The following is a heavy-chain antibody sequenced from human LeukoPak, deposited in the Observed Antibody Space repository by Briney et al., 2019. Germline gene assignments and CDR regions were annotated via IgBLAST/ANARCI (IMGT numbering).Heavy chain of an antibody. V-gene: IGHV4-59*01. CDR2: IYYSGST. D-gene: IGHD2-2*01. J-gene: IGHJ6*02. CDR1: GGSISSYY. CDR3: AREGRVPAASYGMDV. Sequence: SEALSLTCTVSGGSISSYYWSWIRQPPGKGLEWIGYIYYSGSTNYNPSLKSRVTISVDTSKNQFSLKLSPVTAADTAVYYCAREGRVPAASYGMDVWGQGTTVTVSS.